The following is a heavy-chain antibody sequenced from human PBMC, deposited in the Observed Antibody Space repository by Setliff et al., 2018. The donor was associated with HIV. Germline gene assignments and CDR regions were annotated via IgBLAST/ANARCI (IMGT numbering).Heavy chain of an antibody. Sequence: PGGSLRLSCTVSGFSSRDYTFRDNYMAWIRQAPGKGLEWISFISYNGVTKDYADSVKGRFTISRDNAQKSLYLQMNSLRAEDTAVYYCAREYEFYYYYYYYMDVWGKGTTVTVSS. CDR2: ISYNGVTK. V-gene: IGHV3-11*04. CDR3: AREYEFYYYYYYYMDV. CDR1: GFSSRDYTFRDNY. D-gene: IGHD3-3*01. J-gene: IGHJ6*03.